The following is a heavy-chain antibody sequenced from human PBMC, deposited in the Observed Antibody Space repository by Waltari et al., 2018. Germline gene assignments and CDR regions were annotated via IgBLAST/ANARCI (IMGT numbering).Heavy chain of an antibody. V-gene: IGHV4-34*01. D-gene: IGHD1-7*01. CDR1: GGSFSVYY. CDR3: ARGRNYTEHLPDY. Sequence: QVLLQQWGAGLLKPSETLSLTCAVYGGSFSVYYWTWIRQPPGKGLEWVGEINQSGSTTYTPSLKSRVIISVDTAKNQFSLNLSSVTAADTAVYYCARGRNYTEHLPDYWGQGNMVTVSS. CDR2: INQSGST. J-gene: IGHJ4*02.